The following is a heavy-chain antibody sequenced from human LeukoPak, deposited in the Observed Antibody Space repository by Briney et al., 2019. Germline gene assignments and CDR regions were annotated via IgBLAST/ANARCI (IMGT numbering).Heavy chain of an antibody. CDR1: GFTFSRYE. J-gene: IGHJ4*02. CDR3: ARGGFSSSWSKS. CDR2: ISSSGSTI. Sequence: GGSLRLSCAASGFTFSRYEMNWVRQAPGKGLEWVSYISSSGSTIYYVDSVKGRFTISRDNAKNSLYLQMNSLRAEDTAVYYCARGGFSSSWSKSWGQGTLVTVSS. V-gene: IGHV3-48*03. D-gene: IGHD6-13*01.